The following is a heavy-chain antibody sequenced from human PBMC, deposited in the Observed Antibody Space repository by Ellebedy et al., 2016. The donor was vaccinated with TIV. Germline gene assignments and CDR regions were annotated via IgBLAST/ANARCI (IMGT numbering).Heavy chain of an antibody. J-gene: IGHJ6*02. CDR1: GFTFSGYA. Sequence: PGGSLRLSCVASGFTFSGYAMSWVRQAPGKGLEWVSGINNGGRTTSYAYSVKGRFTISRDNSRRTLYLQMNSLRAEDSSVYYCAKVMVFGDGKWEIDVWGQGTTVTVSS. D-gene: IGHD1-26*01. CDR2: INNGGRTT. V-gene: IGHV3-23*01. CDR3: AKVMVFGDGKWEIDV.